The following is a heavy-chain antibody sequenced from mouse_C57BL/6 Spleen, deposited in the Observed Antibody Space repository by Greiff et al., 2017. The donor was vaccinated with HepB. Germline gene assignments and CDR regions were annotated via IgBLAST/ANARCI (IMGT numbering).Heavy chain of an antibody. J-gene: IGHJ4*01. Sequence: EVKLQESGPELVKPGDSVKISCKASGYSFTGYFMNWVMQSHGKSLEWIGRINPYNGDTFYNQKFKGKATLTVDKSSSTAHMELRSLTSEDSAVYYCARWGTTVAMDYWGQGTSVTVSS. V-gene: IGHV1-20*01. CDR3: ARWGTTVAMDY. D-gene: IGHD1-1*01. CDR1: GYSFTGYF. CDR2: INPYNGDT.